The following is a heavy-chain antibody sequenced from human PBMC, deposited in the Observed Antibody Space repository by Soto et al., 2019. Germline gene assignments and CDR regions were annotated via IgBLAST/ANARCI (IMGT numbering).Heavy chain of an antibody. Sequence: ASVKVSCKASGYTFTSYAMHWVRQAPGQRLEWMGWINAGNGNTKYSQKFQGRVTITRDTSASTAYMELSSLRSEDTAVYYCAREKDIVVVVAAYNWFDTWGQGTLVTVSS. D-gene: IGHD2-15*01. CDR1: GYTFTSYA. CDR2: INAGNGNT. J-gene: IGHJ5*02. CDR3: AREKDIVVVVAAYNWFDT. V-gene: IGHV1-3*01.